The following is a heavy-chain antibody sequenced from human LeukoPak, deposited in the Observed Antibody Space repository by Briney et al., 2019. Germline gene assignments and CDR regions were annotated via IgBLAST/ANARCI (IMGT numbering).Heavy chain of an antibody. CDR2: ISYSGAT. Sequence: SETLSLTCTLSGGTVTSSTYFWGWIRQPPGKGLEWIGSISYSGATYYNPSLKSRVSMSVHTSRNQSSLKLSSVTAADTAVYYCARDGFYYHYYMDVWGEGTAVTVSS. CDR1: GGTVTSSTYF. V-gene: IGHV4-39*07. J-gene: IGHJ6*03. CDR3: ARDGFYYHYYMDV. D-gene: IGHD1-14*01.